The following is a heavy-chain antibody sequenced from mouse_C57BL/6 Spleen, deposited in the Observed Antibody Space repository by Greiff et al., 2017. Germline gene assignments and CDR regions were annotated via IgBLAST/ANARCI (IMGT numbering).Heavy chain of an antibody. CDR3: ARIPPFYYFGSSDCAMDY. CDR1: GYTFTDYY. J-gene: IGHJ4*01. CDR2: INPNNGGT. Sequence: VQLQQSGPELVKPGASVKISCKASGYTFTDYYMNWVKQSHGKSLEWIGDINPNNGGTSYNQKFKGKATLPVDKSSSTAYMELRRLTSEDSAVXYWARIPPFYYFGSSDCAMDYWGQGTSVTVSS. D-gene: IGHD1-1*01. V-gene: IGHV1-26*01.